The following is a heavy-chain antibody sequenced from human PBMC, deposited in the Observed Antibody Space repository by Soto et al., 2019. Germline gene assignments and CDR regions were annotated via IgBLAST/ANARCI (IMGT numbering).Heavy chain of an antibody. Sequence: SETLSLTCTVSGGSISSYYWSWIRQPPGKGLEWIGYIYYSGSTNHNPSLKSRVTISVDTSKNQFSLKLSSVTAADTAVYYCARHLNYDFWSGYYLSDAFDIWGQGTMVTVSS. CDR1: GGSISSYY. J-gene: IGHJ3*02. CDR2: IYYSGST. D-gene: IGHD3-3*01. CDR3: ARHLNYDFWSGYYLSDAFDI. V-gene: IGHV4-59*08.